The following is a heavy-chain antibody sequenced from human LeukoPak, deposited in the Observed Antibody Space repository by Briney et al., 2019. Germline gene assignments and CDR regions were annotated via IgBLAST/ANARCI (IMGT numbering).Heavy chain of an antibody. CDR2: TYYSGST. V-gene: IGHV4-39*01. Sequence: SETLSLTCTVSGDSISSSSYYWGWIRQPPGKGLEWIGSTYYSGSTYYNPSLKSRFTMSVDTSKNQFSLRLSSVTAADTAVYYCARHVLFGSWSPNWFDPWGQGTLVTVSS. CDR1: GDSISSSSYY. CDR3: ARHVLFGSWSPNWFDP. D-gene: IGHD6-13*01. J-gene: IGHJ5*02.